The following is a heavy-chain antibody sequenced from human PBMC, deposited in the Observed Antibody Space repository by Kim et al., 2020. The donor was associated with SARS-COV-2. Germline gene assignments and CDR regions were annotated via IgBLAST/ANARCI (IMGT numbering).Heavy chain of an antibody. CDR3: ARRVRSSSHNWFDP. V-gene: IGHV4-34*01. Sequence: NPAPKSRVTISVDTSKNQFSLKLSSLTAADTAVYYCARRVRSSSHNWFDPWGQGTLVTVSS. D-gene: IGHD6-13*01. J-gene: IGHJ5*02.